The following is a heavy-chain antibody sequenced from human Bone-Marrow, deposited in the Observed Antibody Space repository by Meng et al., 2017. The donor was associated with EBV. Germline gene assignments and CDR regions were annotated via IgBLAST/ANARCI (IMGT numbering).Heavy chain of an antibody. Sequence: QITLKESGPTLVKPTKTLTLACNFSGFSLSARGVRVGWIRQPPGKALEGLANIYWDDDQRYSPSLKSRLSITKDTSKNQVVLTMTNMDPVDTATYFCVHKKESTAFYFDYWGHGTLVTVSS. V-gene: IGHV2-5*02. CDR1: GFSLSARGVR. J-gene: IGHJ4*01. CDR3: VHKKESTAFYFDY. CDR2: IYWDDDQ.